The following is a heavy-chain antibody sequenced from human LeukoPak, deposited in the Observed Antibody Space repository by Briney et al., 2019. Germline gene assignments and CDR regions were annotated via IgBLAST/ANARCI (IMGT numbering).Heavy chain of an antibody. Sequence: PSETLSLTCVVSGGSISGYYWTWIRQPPGKGLEWIGYTYYRGSSSFNPSLRSRVTISVDMSKNQVSLKLTSVTAADTAVYYCARERLVDLATISDYWGQGALVTVSS. CDR2: TYYRGSS. CDR1: GGSISGYY. CDR3: ARERLVDLATISDY. V-gene: IGHV4-59*01. J-gene: IGHJ4*02. D-gene: IGHD5-24*01.